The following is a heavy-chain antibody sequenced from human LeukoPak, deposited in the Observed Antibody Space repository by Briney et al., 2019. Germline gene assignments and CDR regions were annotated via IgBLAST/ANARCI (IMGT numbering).Heavy chain of an antibody. CDR3: ARASMVRGVISYYYYYGMDV. D-gene: IGHD3-10*01. CDR1: GGSISSYF. V-gene: IGHV4-59*01. Sequence: SETLSLTCTVPGGSISSYFWSWIRHPPGKGLEWSGYIYYSGRANYNPSLKSRVTISVDTSTNKFSLRLSSVTAADTAVYYCARASMVRGVISYYYYYGMDVWGQGTMVTVSS. J-gene: IGHJ6*02. CDR2: IYYSGRA.